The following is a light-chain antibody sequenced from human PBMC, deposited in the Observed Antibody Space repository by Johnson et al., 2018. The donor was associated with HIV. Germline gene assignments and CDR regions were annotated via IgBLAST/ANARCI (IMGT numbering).Light chain of an antibody. Sequence: QSVLTQPPSVSAAPGQKVTISCSGSSSNIGNNYVSWYQQLQGTAPKLLIYENNKRPSGIPDRFSGSKSGTSATLGITGLQTGDEADYYCGTWDSSPSAGPYVFGTGTKVTGL. CDR2: ENN. CDR3: GTWDSSPSAGPYV. V-gene: IGLV1-51*02. J-gene: IGLJ1*01. CDR1: SSNIGNNY.